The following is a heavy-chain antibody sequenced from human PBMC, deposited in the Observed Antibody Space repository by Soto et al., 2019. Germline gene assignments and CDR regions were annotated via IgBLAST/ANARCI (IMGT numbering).Heavy chain of an antibody. J-gene: IGHJ4*02. CDR1: GYTFTSYG. CDR2: ISAYNGNT. V-gene: IGHV1-18*01. CDR3: ARARGSGSYYSYWNREKKYYFDY. D-gene: IGHD3-10*01. Sequence: ASVKVSCKASGYTFTSYGISWVRQAPGQGLEWMGWISAYNGNTNYAQKLQGRVTMTTDTSTSTAYMELRSLRSDDTAVYYCARARGSGSYYSYWNREKKYYFDYWGQGTLVTVSS.